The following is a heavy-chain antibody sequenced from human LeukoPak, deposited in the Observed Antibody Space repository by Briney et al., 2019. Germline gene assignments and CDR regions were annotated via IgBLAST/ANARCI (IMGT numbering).Heavy chain of an antibody. J-gene: IGHJ4*02. CDR2: IYTSGST. Sequence: SETLSLTCTVSGGSISSGSYYWSWIRQPAGKGLEWIGRIYTSGSTNYNPSLKSRVTISVDTSKNQFSLKLSSVTAADTAVYYCARAFDYWGQGTLVTVSS. CDR1: GGSISSGSYY. CDR3: ARAFDY. V-gene: IGHV4-61*02.